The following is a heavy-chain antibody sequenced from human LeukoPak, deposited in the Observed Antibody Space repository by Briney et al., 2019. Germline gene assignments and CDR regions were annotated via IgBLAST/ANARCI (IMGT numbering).Heavy chain of an antibody. V-gene: IGHV4-61*02. CDR2: IYASGST. CDR1: GGSISSGSSY. Sequence: SQTLSLTCTVSGGSISSGSSYWSWIRQSAGKGLEWIGRIYASGSTNFNSSLRSRVTISVDTSKNQFSLRLNSVTAADTAVYYCAGGYSYGMGFDPWGQGTLVTVSS. CDR3: AGGYSYGMGFDP. J-gene: IGHJ5*02. D-gene: IGHD5-18*01.